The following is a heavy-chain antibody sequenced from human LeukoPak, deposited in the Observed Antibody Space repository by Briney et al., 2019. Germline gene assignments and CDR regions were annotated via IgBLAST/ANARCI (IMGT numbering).Heavy chain of an antibody. CDR2: VNPNTGHT. J-gene: IGHJ5*02. Sequence: GASVKVSCKGFGYTFASYDINWVQQATGQGLEWMGWVNPNTGHTGYAQKFQGRVTITRNTSISTAYMELSSLTFEDAAVYYCARAWATVTTRWFDPWGQGTLVTVSS. V-gene: IGHV1-8*03. D-gene: IGHD4-17*01. CDR1: GYTFASYD. CDR3: ARAWATVTTRWFDP.